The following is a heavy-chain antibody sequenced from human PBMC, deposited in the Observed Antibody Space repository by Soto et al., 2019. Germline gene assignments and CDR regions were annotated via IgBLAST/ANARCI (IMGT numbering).Heavy chain of an antibody. CDR1: GFSLTTDRVG. J-gene: IGHJ4*02. V-gene: IGHV2-5*01. CDR3: XXXXXGRSLY. CDR2: IYWYDSK. Sequence: QITLKESGPTLVKPTQTLTLTCTFSGFSLTTDRVGVGWIRQPPGEALEWLAVIYWYDSKTYRPSLESRLTXXXXXXXXXXXXXXXXXXXXXXXXXXXXXXXXGRSLYWGQGTLVTVSS. D-gene: IGHD1-26*01.